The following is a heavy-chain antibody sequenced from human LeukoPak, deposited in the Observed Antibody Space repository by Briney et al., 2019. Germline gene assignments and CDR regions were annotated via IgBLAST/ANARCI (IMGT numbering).Heavy chain of an antibody. D-gene: IGHD6-19*01. CDR2: IGSSGTNR. CDR3: ALLAVASDFDY. Sequence: GGSLRLSCAASGFAFSTYWMAWVRQAPGKGLEWISNIGSSGTNRYYADSVKGRFSISRDNAKSSLYLQMNSLRVEDTAVYYCALLAVASDFDYWGQGALVTVSS. CDR1: GFAFSTYW. V-gene: IGHV3-48*03. J-gene: IGHJ4*02.